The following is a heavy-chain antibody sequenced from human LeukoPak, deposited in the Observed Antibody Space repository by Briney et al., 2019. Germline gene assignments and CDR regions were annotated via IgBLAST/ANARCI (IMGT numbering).Heavy chain of an antibody. CDR1: GGSISSSSYY. V-gene: IGHV4-39*07. D-gene: IGHD5-18*01. J-gene: IGHJ6*03. Sequence: SETLSLTCTVSGGSISSSSYYWGWIRQPPGKGLEWIGSIYYSGSTYYNPSLKSRVTISVDTSKNQFSLKLSSVTAADTAVYYCARVKRGYSYGYYYYYYMDVWGKGTTVTVSS. CDR3: ARVKRGYSYGYYYYYYMDV. CDR2: IYYSGST.